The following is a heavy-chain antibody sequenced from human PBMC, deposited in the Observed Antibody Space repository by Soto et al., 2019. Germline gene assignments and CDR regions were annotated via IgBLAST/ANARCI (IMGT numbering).Heavy chain of an antibody. CDR3: ARTSAAGKYYYGMDV. V-gene: IGHV5-51*01. J-gene: IGHJ6*02. CDR2: IYPGDSET. Sequence: PGESLKISCKGSGYSFSNYWIVWVRQMPGKGLEWMGIIYPGDSETKYSPSFQGQVTISADKSINTAYLQWSSLKASDTAMYYCARTSAAGKYYYGMDVWGQGTTVTVSS. D-gene: IGHD6-13*01. CDR1: GYSFSNYW.